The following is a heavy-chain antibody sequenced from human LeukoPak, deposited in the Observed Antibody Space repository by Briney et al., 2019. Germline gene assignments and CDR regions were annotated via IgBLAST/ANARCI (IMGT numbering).Heavy chain of an antibody. Sequence: GGSLRLSCAASGFIFSVYWMTWVRQAPGKGLEWVAHIKQDGGEKYFVDSVKGRFTISRDNAKNLVYLQMSSLRAEDTAVYYCARGWNYAFRFDNWGQGTLVTVST. CDR2: IKQDGGEK. J-gene: IGHJ4*02. CDR1: GFIFSVYW. CDR3: ARGWNYAFRFDN. V-gene: IGHV3-7*01. D-gene: IGHD1-7*01.